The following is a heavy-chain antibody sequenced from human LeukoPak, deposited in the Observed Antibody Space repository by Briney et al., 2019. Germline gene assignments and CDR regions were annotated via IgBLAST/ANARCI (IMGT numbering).Heavy chain of an antibody. D-gene: IGHD5-12*01. CDR3: ARDPLGGYWFDP. V-gene: IGHV3-53*01. Sequence: GGSLRLSCAASGFNVNSYYMSWVRQAPGRGLEWVSALSSGDNTHYADSVNGRFTISRDNSKNTLYLQLNSLRAEDTAVYYCARDPLGGYWFDPWGQGTLVTVSS. CDR1: GFNVNSYY. CDR2: LSSGDNT. J-gene: IGHJ5*02.